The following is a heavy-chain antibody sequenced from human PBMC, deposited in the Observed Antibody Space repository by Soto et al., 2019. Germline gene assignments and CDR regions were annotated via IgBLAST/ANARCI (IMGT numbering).Heavy chain of an antibody. D-gene: IGHD1-1*01. Sequence: GSLLLSCAASGFTFSRSAMHSVRQAPGKGLEWVAVISYDGSDKYYADSVEGRFTISRDNSEKALYLQMNSLRPDDTAVYYCAKDVLRYFGRFAPWGQGTLVTVSS. CDR2: ISYDGSDK. V-gene: IGHV3-30*18. J-gene: IGHJ5*02. CDR1: GFTFSRSA. CDR3: AKDVLRYFGRFAP.